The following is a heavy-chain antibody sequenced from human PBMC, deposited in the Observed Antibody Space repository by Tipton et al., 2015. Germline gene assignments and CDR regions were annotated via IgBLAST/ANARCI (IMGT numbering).Heavy chain of an antibody. J-gene: IGHJ4*02. D-gene: IGHD5-18*01. CDR2: ISSNGYNT. CDR1: GFTLSRYA. V-gene: IGHV3-64*04. CDR3: ARVGIQLG. Sequence: GSLRLSCSAAGFTLSRYAMNWVRQAPGKGLEYVSAISSNGYNTYYADSVKGRFTISRDNSKNTLFLEMNSLRAEDTAVYYCARVGIQLGWGQGTLVTVSS.